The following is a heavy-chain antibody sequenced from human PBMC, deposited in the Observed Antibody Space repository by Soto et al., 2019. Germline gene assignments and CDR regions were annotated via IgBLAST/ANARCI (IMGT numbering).Heavy chain of an antibody. CDR3: ARGPYYFDY. V-gene: IGHV1-69*04. J-gene: IGHJ4*02. CDR1: GYTFTTYF. CDR2: IIPILGIA. Sequence: EASVKVSCKASGYTFTTYFIHWVRQAPGQGLEWMGRIIPILGIANYAQKFQGRVTITADKSTSTAYMELSSLRSEDTAVYYCARGPYYFDYWGQGTLVTVSS.